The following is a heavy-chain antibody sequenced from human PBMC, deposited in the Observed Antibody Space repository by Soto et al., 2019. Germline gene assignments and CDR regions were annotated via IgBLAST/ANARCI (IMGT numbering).Heavy chain of an antibody. CDR2: IVPMFGTS. Sequence: QERLVQSGAEVRKPGSSVKVSCKVTGGTSTRYAINWVRQAPGQGLEWMGGIVPMFGTSKYAQKFQGRVTITADTSTNIDDMELRSLRSEDTAVYYCNRGSEYDFWSGYLWGQGTLVSVSS. CDR1: GGTSTRYA. V-gene: IGHV1-69*06. J-gene: IGHJ4*02. CDR3: NRGSEYDFWSGYL. D-gene: IGHD3-3*01.